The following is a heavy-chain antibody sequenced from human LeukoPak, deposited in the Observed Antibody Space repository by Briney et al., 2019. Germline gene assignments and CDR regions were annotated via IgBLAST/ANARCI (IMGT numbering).Heavy chain of an antibody. CDR2: IIPIFGTA. V-gene: IGHV1-69*13. CDR1: GGTFSSYA. CDR3: ARVVTGYYYYMDV. J-gene: IGHJ6*03. Sequence: SVKVSCKASGGTFSSYAISWVRQAPGQGLEWMGGIIPIFGTANYAQKFQGRVTITADESTSTAYMELSSLRSEDTAVYYCARVVTGYYYYMDVWGKGTTVAVSS. D-gene: IGHD5-18*01.